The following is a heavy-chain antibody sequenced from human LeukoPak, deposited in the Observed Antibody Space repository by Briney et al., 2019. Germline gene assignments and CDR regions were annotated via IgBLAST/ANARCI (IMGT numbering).Heavy chain of an antibody. CDR1: GYTFTSYG. CDR3: ARVFPGYYYDSSGYWAGVVGEDDAFDI. Sequence: GASVKVSCMASGYTFTSYGIIWVRQAPGQGLDWMGWISAYNGNTNYAQKLQGRVTMTTDTSTSTAYMELRSLRSDDTAVYYCARVFPGYYYDSSGYWAGVVGEDDAFDIWGQGTMVTVSS. V-gene: IGHV1-18*01. CDR2: ISAYNGNT. J-gene: IGHJ3*02. D-gene: IGHD3-22*01.